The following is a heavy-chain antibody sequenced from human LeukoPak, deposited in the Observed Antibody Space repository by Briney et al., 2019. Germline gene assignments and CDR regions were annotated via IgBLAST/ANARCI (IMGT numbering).Heavy chain of an antibody. CDR3: ARGGSSWSYAMDV. V-gene: IGHV4-59*02. CDR1: GGSVKSHY. CDR2: IYESGST. D-gene: IGHD6-13*01. J-gene: IGHJ6*02. Sequence: SETLSLTCTVSGGSVKSHYWSWIRQTPGKGLEWIGCIYESGSTYHNPSLKSRVTISVDMSKNQFSLKVSSVTAADTAVYYCARGGSSWSYAMDVWGQGTTVTVSS.